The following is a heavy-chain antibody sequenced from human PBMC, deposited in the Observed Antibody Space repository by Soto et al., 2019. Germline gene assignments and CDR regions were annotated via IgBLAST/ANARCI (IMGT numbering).Heavy chain of an antibody. CDR2: IYYSGSS. CDR3: ARARYDSSGYYYFDY. CDR1: GGSISGYY. V-gene: IGHV4-59*01. Sequence: SETLSLTCTVSGGSISGYYWSWIRQPPGKGLEWIGYIYYSGSSNYNPSLKSRVTIPLDTSKNQFSLRLRSVTAADTAVYYCARARYDSSGYYYFDYWGQGTLVTVSS. J-gene: IGHJ4*02. D-gene: IGHD3-22*01.